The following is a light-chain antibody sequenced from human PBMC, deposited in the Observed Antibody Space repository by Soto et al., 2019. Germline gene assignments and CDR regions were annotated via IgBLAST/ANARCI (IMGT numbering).Light chain of an antibody. CDR3: SSYTSSSTLA. V-gene: IGLV2-14*01. Sequence: QSALTQPPSASGSPGQSVTISCTGTSSDVGKYDYVSWFQHHPGKAPKLIIYEVSNRPSGVSNRFSGSKSGNTASLTISGLQAEDEADYYCSSYTSSSTLAFGGGTKLTVL. CDR2: EVS. CDR1: SSDVGKYDY. J-gene: IGLJ2*01.